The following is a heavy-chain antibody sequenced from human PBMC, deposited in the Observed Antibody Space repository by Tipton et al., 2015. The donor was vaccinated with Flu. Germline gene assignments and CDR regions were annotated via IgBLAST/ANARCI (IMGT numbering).Heavy chain of an antibody. J-gene: IGHJ4*02. V-gene: IGHV4-4*07. D-gene: IGHD3-10*01. CDR1: GGSMSSYY. CDR2: MYTSGST. CDR3: ARGSGSGTYLIFDF. Sequence: TLSLICTVSGGSMSSYYWAWIRQPAGKGLEWIGRMYTSGSTKYNPSLESRVTMSVDTSNNHFSLKLSSVTAADTAVYYCARGSGSGTYLIFDFWGQGTLATVSS.